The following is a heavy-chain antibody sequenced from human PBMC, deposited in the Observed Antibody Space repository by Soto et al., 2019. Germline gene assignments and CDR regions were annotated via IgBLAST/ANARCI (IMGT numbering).Heavy chain of an antibody. CDR3: ARARYYDFWSGYSDY. V-gene: IGHV1-69*13. J-gene: IGHJ4*02. CDR2: IIPIFGTA. Sequence: SVKVSCKASGGTFSSYANSWVRQAPGQGLEWMGGIIPIFGTANYAQKFQGRVTITADESTSTAYMELSSLRSEDTAVYYCARARYYDFWSGYSDYWGQGTLVTVSS. CDR1: GGTFSSYA. D-gene: IGHD3-3*01.